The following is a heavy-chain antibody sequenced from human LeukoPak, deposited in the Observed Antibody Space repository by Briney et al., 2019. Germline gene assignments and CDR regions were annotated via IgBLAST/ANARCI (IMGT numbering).Heavy chain of an antibody. Sequence: GGSLRLSCAASGFTFNKYNMNWVRQAPGKGLEWVSSISSSPSYIYYADSVQGRITISRDNAKNSLYLQMNSLRAEDTAVYYCASVWVGATSINFDYWGQGTLVTVSS. J-gene: IGHJ4*02. V-gene: IGHV3-21*01. CDR3: ASVWVGATSINFDY. CDR1: GFTFNKYN. D-gene: IGHD1-26*01. CDR2: ISSSPSYI.